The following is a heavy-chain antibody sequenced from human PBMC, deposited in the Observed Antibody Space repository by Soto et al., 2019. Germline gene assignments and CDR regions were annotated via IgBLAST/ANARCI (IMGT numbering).Heavy chain of an antibody. CDR3: ARADVLCDVGRCYGIPLAV. Sequence: EVQLVESGGGLVQPGGSLRLSCAASGFTVSSKYMTWVRQAPGKGLEWVSLIQSGGTTYYADSVKGRFTISRDTSEITLHLQMDSRRVEDTAVYYCARADVLCDVGRCYGIPLAVWGKGTTVTVSS. D-gene: IGHD2-15*01. V-gene: IGHV3-66*01. CDR2: IQSGGTT. CDR1: GFTVSSKY. J-gene: IGHJ6*04.